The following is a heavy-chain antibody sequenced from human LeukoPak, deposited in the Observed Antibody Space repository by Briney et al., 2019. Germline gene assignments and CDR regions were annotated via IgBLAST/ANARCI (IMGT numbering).Heavy chain of an antibody. V-gene: IGHV1-2*02. D-gene: IGHD2-21*01. CDR1: GYSFTDYY. J-gene: IGHJ5*02. CDR2: INPNSGGT. Sequence: ASVKVSCETSGYSFTDYYMHWVRQAPGQGLEWMGWINPNSGGTSSAQKFQGRVTMTRDTSISTVYMEVSWLTSDDTAIYYCARADRLHGGPYLIGPWGQGTLVTVSS. CDR3: ARADRLHGGPYLIGP.